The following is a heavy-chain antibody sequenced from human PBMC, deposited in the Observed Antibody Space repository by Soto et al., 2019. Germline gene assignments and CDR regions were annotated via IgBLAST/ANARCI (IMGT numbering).Heavy chain of an antibody. CDR1: GYTFSDFC. CDR2: ISAYNSNT. CDR3: ARDGSRGGYCISTSCSGSIYY. J-gene: IGHJ4*02. Sequence: ASVKVSCKASGYTFSDFCVSWVRQAPGQGLEWMGWISAYNSNTNYAQKVQGRVTMTTDTSTSTAYMELSSLRSEDTAVYYCARDGSRGGYCISTSCSGSIYYWGQGTLVTVS. V-gene: IGHV1-18*01. D-gene: IGHD2-2*01.